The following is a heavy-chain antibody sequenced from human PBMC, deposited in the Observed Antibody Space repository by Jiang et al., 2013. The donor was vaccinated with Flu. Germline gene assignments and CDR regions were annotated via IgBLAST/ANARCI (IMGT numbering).Heavy chain of an antibody. J-gene: IGHJ4*02. CDR2: IYPGDSDT. CDR3: ARVDTAMLGI. Sequence: EWMGIIYPGDSDTRYSPSFQGQVTISADKSISTAYLQWSSLKASDTAMYYCARVDTAMLGIWGQGTLVTVSS. V-gene: IGHV5-51*01. D-gene: IGHD5-18*01.